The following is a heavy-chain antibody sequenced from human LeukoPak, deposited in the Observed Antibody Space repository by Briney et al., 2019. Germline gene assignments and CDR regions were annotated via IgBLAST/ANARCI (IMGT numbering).Heavy chain of an antibody. J-gene: IGHJ4*02. V-gene: IGHV1-58*01. CDR2: IVVGCGNT. Sequence: SVKVSCKASGFTFTSSAVQWVRQARGQRPEWIGWIVVGCGNTNYAQKFQERVIIIRDMSTRTVYMELNSLTFEDTAVYCCAAGYSGYEYPNCWGQGTLVTVSS. CDR1: GFTFTSSA. D-gene: IGHD5-12*01. CDR3: AAGYSGYEYPNC.